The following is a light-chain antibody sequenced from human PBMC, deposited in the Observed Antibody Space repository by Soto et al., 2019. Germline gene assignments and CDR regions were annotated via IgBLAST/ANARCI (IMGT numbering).Light chain of an antibody. CDR1: QSVSSSY. CDR3: QQYNSSPLT. Sequence: EILFTQSPGTLSLSPGERATLSCRASQSVSSSYLAWYQQKTGQAPRLVIYDIFTRDTGVPTRISGSGSGTEFTLTISRLQSEDFEVYYCQQYNSSPLTFGGGTKVDIK. J-gene: IGKJ4*01. V-gene: IGKV3-20*01. CDR2: DIF.